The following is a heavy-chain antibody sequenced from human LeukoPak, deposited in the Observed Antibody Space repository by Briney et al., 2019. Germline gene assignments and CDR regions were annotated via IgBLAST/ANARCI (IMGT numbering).Heavy chain of an antibody. J-gene: IGHJ4*02. V-gene: IGHV3-30*02. CDR3: AKDGEITFGGVMIGYFDY. CDR2: IRYDGSNK. CDR1: GSTFSNYG. Sequence: GGSLRLSCAASGSTFSNYGMHWVRQAPGKGLEWVAFIRYDGSNKYYADSVKGRFTISRDNSKNTLYLQMNSLRAEDTAVYYCAKDGEITFGGVMIGYFDYWGQGTLVTVSS. D-gene: IGHD3-16*01.